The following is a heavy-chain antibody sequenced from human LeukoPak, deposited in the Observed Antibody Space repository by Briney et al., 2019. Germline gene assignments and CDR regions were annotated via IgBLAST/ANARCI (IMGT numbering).Heavy chain of an antibody. CDR3: ARQEYSGYDSANWFDP. D-gene: IGHD5-12*01. V-gene: IGHV4-30-4*01. CDR1: GGSISSGDYY. Sequence: PSQTLSLTCTVSGGSISSGDYYWSWIRQPPGKGLEWIGYIYYSGSTYYNPSLKSRVTISVDTSKNQFSLKLSSVTAADTAVYYCARQEYSGYDSANWFDPWGQGPLVTVFS. J-gene: IGHJ5*02. CDR2: IYYSGST.